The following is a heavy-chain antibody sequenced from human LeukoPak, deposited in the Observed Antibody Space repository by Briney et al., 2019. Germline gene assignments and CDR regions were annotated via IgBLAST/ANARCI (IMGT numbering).Heavy chain of an antibody. CDR3: ATKTVVDYYYYMDV. J-gene: IGHJ6*03. D-gene: IGHD4-23*01. Sequence: GGSLRLSCAASGFTFSSYWMHWVRQAPGKGLGWVSRINSDGSSTSYADSVKGRFTISRDNSKNTLYLQMNSLRAEDTAVYYCATKTVVDYYYYMDVWGKGTTVTVSS. CDR2: INSDGSST. V-gene: IGHV3-74*01. CDR1: GFTFSSYW.